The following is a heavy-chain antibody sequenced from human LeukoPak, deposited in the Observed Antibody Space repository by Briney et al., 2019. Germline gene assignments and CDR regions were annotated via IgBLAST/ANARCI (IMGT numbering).Heavy chain of an antibody. CDR2: ISAYNGNT. J-gene: IGHJ1*01. V-gene: IGHV1-18*01. D-gene: IGHD3-22*01. Sequence: ASVKASCKASGYTFTSYGISWVRQAPGQGLEWMGWISAYNGNTNYAQKFQGRVTITADKSTSTAYMELSSLRSEDTAVYYCARVPYYDSSGYYDFQHWGQGTLVTVSS. CDR1: GYTFTSYG. CDR3: ARVPYYDSSGYYDFQH.